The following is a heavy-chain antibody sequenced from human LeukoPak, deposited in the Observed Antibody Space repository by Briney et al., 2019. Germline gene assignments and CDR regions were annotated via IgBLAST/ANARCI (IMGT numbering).Heavy chain of an antibody. CDR3: ARDSVSRDSSGYTDY. CDR1: GGSISSGGYY. CDR2: ISSSGSTI. V-gene: IGHV3-11*01. D-gene: IGHD3-22*01. Sequence: LSLTCTVSGGSISSGGYYWSWIRQHPGTGLEWVSYISSSGSTIYYADSVKGRFTISRDNAKNSLYLQMNSLRAEDTAVYYCARDSVSRDSSGYTDYWGQGTLVTVSS. J-gene: IGHJ4*02.